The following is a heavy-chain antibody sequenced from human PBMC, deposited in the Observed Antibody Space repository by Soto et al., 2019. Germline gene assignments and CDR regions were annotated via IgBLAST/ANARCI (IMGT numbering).Heavy chain of an antibody. CDR2: INPNSGGT. CDR1: GYTFTGYY. V-gene: IGHV1-2*04. J-gene: IGHJ5*02. D-gene: IGHD6-6*01. CDR3: ARAGIAARQNWFDP. Sequence: ASVKVSCKASGYTFTGYYMHWVRQAPGQGLEWMGWINPNSGGTNYAQKFQGWVTMTRDTSISTAYMELSRLRSDDTAVYYCARAGIAARQNWFDPWGQGTLVTVSS.